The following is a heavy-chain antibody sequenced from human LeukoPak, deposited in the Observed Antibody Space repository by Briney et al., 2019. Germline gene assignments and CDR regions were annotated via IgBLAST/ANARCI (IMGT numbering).Heavy chain of an antibody. Sequence: SETLSLTCTVSGDSISSFYWSWIRQPAGKGLEWIGLIYTSGSTNYSPSLKSRGTMSVDTSKNQFSLKLSSVTAADTAVYYCARDVLAATGSFDYWGQGTQVTVSS. CDR2: IYTSGST. V-gene: IGHV4-4*07. CDR1: GDSISSFY. J-gene: IGHJ4*02. CDR3: ARDVLAATGSFDY. D-gene: IGHD6-13*01.